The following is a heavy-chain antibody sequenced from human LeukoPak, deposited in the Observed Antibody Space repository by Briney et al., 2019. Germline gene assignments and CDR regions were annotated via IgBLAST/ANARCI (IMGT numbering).Heavy chain of an antibody. Sequence: GASVKVSCKASGYTFTSYGISWVRQAPGQGLEWMGWISAYNGNTNYAQKLQGRVTMTTDTSTSTAYMELRSLRSDDTAVYYCARDSSGWYDLYYYYYMDVWGKGTTATVSS. V-gene: IGHV1-18*01. CDR1: GYTFTSYG. J-gene: IGHJ6*03. CDR3: ARDSSGWYDLYYYYYMDV. CDR2: ISAYNGNT. D-gene: IGHD6-19*01.